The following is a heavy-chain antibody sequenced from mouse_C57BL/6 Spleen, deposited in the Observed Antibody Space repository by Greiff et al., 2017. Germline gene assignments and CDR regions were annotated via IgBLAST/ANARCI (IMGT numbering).Heavy chain of an antibody. D-gene: IGHD2-14*01. CDR2: IYPGSGST. CDR3: SRSGEYDAGYYFDY. CDR1: GYTFTSYW. Sequence: QVQLQQPGAELVKPGASVKMSCKASGYTFTSYWITWVKQRPGQGLEWIGDIYPGSGSTNYNEKFKSKATLTVDTSSSTAYMQLSSLTSEDSAVYYCSRSGEYDAGYYFDYWGQGATLTVSS. J-gene: IGHJ2*01. V-gene: IGHV1-55*01.